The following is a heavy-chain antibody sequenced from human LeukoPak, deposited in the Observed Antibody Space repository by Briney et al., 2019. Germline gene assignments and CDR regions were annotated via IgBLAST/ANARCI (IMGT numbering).Heavy chain of an antibody. CDR3: VKGSGTGWYGN. CDR1: GFSFSTYS. J-gene: IGHJ4*02. CDR2: ISGHGDRT. V-gene: IGHV3-64D*06. D-gene: IGHD6-19*01. Sequence: GGSLRLSCSASGFSFSTYSMHWARQAPGKGLEYVAAISGHGDRTYYSDSVTGRFAISRGNSKNTLDLQMRSLRAEDTAVYYCVKGSGTGWYGNWGQGTLVTVSS.